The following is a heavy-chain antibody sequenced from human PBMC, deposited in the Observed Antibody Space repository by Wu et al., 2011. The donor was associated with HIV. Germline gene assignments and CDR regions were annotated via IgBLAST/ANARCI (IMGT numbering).Heavy chain of an antibody. J-gene: IGHJ6*02. D-gene: IGHD3-10*01. CDR1: GYTFTSYG. V-gene: IGHV1-18*01. CDR2: ISAYNGNT. Sequence: QVQLVQSGAEVKKPGASVKVSCKASGYTFTSYGISWVRQAPGQGLEWMGWISAYNGNTNYAQKLQGRVTMTTDTSTSTAYMELRSLRSDDTAVYYCATVSRTGAXRSSWFGSYYDYGMDVWGQGTTVTVS. CDR3: ATVSRTGAXRSSWFGSYYDYGMDV.